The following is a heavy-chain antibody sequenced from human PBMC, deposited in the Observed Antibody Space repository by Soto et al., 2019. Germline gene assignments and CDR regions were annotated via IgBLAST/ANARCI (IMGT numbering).Heavy chain of an antibody. CDR1: GFNFRSYA. D-gene: IGHD6-19*01. Sequence: EVQLLESGGNLVQPGGSLRLSCAASGFNFRSYAMSWGRQAPGKGLEWLSAISGSGSTTYFADSVKGRFKSSRDNSKNTLYLQMTDLRAEDTGVYFCAKGLAAMAVAGTGPFDFWGQGNLVTVSS. J-gene: IGHJ4*02. V-gene: IGHV3-23*01. CDR2: ISGSGSTT. CDR3: AKGLAAMAVAGTGPFDF.